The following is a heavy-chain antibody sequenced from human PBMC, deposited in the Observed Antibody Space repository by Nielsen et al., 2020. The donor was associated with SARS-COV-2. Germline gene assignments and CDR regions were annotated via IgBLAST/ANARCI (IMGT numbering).Heavy chain of an antibody. CDR2: IIPIFGTA. CDR3: ARNYYDSSGSGSLIQSDY. V-gene: IGHV1-69*13. J-gene: IGHJ4*02. Sequence: SSVPVSCQASLGTFSSYALIWVRPPPGQGLEWMGGIIPIFGTANYAQKFQGRVTITADESTSTAYMELSSLRSEDTAVYYCARNYYDSSGSGSLIQSDYWGQGTLVTVSS. D-gene: IGHD3-22*01. CDR1: LGTFSSYA.